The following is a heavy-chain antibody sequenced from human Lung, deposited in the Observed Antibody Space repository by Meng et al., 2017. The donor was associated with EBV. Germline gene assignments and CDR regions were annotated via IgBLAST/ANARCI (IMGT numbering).Heavy chain of an antibody. J-gene: IGHJ4*02. D-gene: IGHD2-15*01. CDR1: EFTLLDYY. Sequence: VQCGRGLARPGLPISLYCVASEFTLLDYYMGWIRQGPGKGQEWVSYISSSGSTIYYADSVQARFTISRDNAKNSLYLQMNSLRAEDTAVYYCARDPGRFDYWGQGTLVTVSS. CDR3: ARDPGRFDY. CDR2: ISSSGSTI. V-gene: IGHV3-11*01.